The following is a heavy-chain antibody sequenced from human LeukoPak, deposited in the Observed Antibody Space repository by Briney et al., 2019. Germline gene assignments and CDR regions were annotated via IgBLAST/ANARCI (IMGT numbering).Heavy chain of an antibody. Sequence: GGSLRLSCTASGFTFGDYLMSWFRQAPGKGLEWIGFISGGTTEYAASVKGRFTISRDDSTSIAYLQMNSLTTEDTAVYYCSRGSGWLSVYWGQGTLVTVPS. V-gene: IGHV3-49*03. J-gene: IGHJ4*02. CDR1: GFTFGDYL. CDR2: ISGGTT. D-gene: IGHD6-19*01. CDR3: SRGSGWLSVY.